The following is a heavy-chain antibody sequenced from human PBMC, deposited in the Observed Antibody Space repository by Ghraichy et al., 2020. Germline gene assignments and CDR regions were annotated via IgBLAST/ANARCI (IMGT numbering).Heavy chain of an antibody. CDR1: GFSFEQYT. V-gene: IGHV3-43*01. CDR2: VSWYGITS. D-gene: IGHD5-12*01. Sequence: GGSLRLSCAASGFSFEQYTMHWVRQRPGKGLEWVSLVSWYGITSHYSDSVKGRFTIARDNNKMSLVLQMHSLRSEDTALYYCAKNICSLGNPLAGYEFWGHGTPVTV. J-gene: IGHJ6*02. CDR3: AKNICSLGNPLAGYEF.